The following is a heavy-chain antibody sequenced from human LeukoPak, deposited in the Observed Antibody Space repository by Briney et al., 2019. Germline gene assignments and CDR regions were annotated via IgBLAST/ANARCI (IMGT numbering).Heavy chain of an antibody. CDR3: AKTLRSGWYYFAY. Sequence: PGGSLRLSCAASGFTFSNYGMHWVRQAPGKGREWVAFIRYDGRNKYYADSVKGLFTLSRHNSKNTLYLKMNSMRAEDTAVYYCAKTLRSGWYYFAYWGQGTMVTVSS. CDR2: IRYDGRNK. D-gene: IGHD6-19*01. V-gene: IGHV3-30*02. CDR1: GFTFSNYG. J-gene: IGHJ4*02.